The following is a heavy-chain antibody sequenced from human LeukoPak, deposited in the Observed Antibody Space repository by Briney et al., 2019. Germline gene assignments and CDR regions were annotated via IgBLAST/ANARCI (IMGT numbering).Heavy chain of an antibody. D-gene: IGHD3-22*01. CDR3: ARVLGGDTMIVVPLDPDAFDI. J-gene: IGHJ3*02. Sequence: SETLSLTCTVSGYSISSGYYWGWIREPPGKGLEWIGSIYHSGSTYYNPSLKSRVTISVDTSKNQFSLKLSSVTAADTAVYYCARVLGGDTMIVVPLDPDAFDIWGQGTMVTVSS. V-gene: IGHV4-38-2*02. CDR1: GYSISSGYY. CDR2: IYHSGST.